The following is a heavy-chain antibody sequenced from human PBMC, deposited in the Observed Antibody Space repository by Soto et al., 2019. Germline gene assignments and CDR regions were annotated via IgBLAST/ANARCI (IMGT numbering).Heavy chain of an antibody. CDR3: AADYLRHNSLNGYYYSYGMDV. D-gene: IGHD4-17*01. CDR1: GITFRTYA. V-gene: IGHV3-23*01. J-gene: IGHJ6*02. Sequence: GGSLRLSCAASGITFRTYAISWVRRAPGKGLEWVSTIGSNGADKQYADFVKGRFTVSRDSSKSTLSLQMNSLRAEDTAVYYCAADYLRHNSLNGYYYSYGMDVWGQGTTVTVSS. CDR2: IGSNGADK.